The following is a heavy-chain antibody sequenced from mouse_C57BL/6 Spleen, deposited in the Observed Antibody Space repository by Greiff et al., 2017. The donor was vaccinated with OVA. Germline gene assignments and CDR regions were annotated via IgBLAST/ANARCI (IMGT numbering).Heavy chain of an antibody. J-gene: IGHJ2*01. D-gene: IGHD1-1*01. CDR2: INPSNGGT. Sequence: QVHVKQPGTELVKPGASVKLSCKASGYTFTSYWMHWVKQRPGQGLEWIGNINPSNGGTNYNEKFKSKATLTVDKSSSTAYMQLSSLTSEDSAVYYCARWYYYGSSYLDYWGQGTTLTVSS. CDR1: GYTFTSYW. CDR3: ARWYYYGSSYLDY. V-gene: IGHV1-53*01.